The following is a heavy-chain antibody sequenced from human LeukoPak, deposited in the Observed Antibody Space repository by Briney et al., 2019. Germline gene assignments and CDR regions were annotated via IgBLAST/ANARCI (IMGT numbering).Heavy chain of an antibody. CDR3: ARATYGSGSFSPDYYYYYYMDV. Sequence: SETLSLTCTVSSGSINSYLWSWIRQPPGKGLEWIGHISYSGMTNYNPSLKSRVTISVDTSKNQFSLKLSSVTAADTAVYYCARATYGSGSFSPDYYYYYYMDVWGKGTTVTISS. V-gene: IGHV4-59*01. D-gene: IGHD3-10*01. CDR1: SGSINSYL. CDR2: ISYSGMT. J-gene: IGHJ6*03.